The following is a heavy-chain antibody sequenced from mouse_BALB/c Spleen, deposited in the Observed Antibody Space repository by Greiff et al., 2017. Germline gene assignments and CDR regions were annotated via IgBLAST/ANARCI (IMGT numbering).Heavy chain of an antibody. Sequence: EVNLVESGGDLVKPGGSLKLSCAASGFTFSSYGMSWVRQTPDKRLEWVATISSGGSYTYYPDSVKGRFTISRDNAKNTLYLQMSSLKSEDTAMYYCARHEAMDYWGQGTSVTVSS. V-gene: IGHV5-6*01. CDR3: ARHEAMDY. J-gene: IGHJ4*01. CDR1: GFTFSSYG. CDR2: ISSGGSYT.